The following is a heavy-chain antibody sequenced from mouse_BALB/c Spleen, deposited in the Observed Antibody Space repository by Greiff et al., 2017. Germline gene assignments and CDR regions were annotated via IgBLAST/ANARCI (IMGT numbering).Heavy chain of an antibody. CDR2: ISSGSSTI. Sequence: DVMLVESGGGLVQPGGSRKLSCAASGFTFSSFGMHWVRQAPEKGLEWVAYISSGSSTIYYADTVKGRFTISRDNPKNTLFLQMTSLRSEDTAMYYCARSGVYYDYDGGFAYWGQGTLVTVSA. V-gene: IGHV5-17*02. CDR1: GFTFSSFG. J-gene: IGHJ3*01. D-gene: IGHD2-4*01. CDR3: ARSGVYYDYDGGFAY.